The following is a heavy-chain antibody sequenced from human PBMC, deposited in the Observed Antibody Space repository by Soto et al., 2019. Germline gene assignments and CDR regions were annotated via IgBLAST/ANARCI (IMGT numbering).Heavy chain of an antibody. V-gene: IGHV1-2*02. J-gene: IGHJ4*02. Sequence: HEHLVQSGAEVKRPGASLKVSCKASGYSFTGYYIHWVRQAPGQGLEWMGWINPDSGATNYAQNFQGRVTLTSDPSTSTAPMDLTSLTSDDTAVYYCARGDYGTGGYPFPYFDYWGQGSLVIVSS. D-gene: IGHD2-8*02. CDR1: GYSFTGYY. CDR2: INPDSGAT. CDR3: ARGDYGTGGYPFPYFDY.